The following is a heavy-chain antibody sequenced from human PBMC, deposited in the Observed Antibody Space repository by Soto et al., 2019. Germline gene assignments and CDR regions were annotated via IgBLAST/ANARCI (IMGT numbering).Heavy chain of an antibody. Sequence: QLQLQESGPGLVKPSETLSLTCTVSGDSVTISDYYWGWIRQPPGKGLEWIGSIHYSGSTYYNPSLKSRVTISGDTSKKQFSLKLTSVTAADAAVYYCADHDSGGDYAEYWGQGTLVTVSA. J-gene: IGHJ4*02. CDR1: GDSVTISDYY. CDR2: IHYSGST. V-gene: IGHV4-39*01. CDR3: ADHDSGGDYAEY. D-gene: IGHD3-22*01.